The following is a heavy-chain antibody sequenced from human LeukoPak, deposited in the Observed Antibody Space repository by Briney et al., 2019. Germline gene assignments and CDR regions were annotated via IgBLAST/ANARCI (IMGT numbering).Heavy chain of an antibody. CDR1: GFPFSRFG. Sequence: PGGSLRLSCAASGFPFSRFGLNWVRQAPGKGLEWVSHISNSGATVYYADSVRGRFTFSRDNAKNSLYLQMNSLRAEDTAVYYCARDLVAGAYTFDVWGQGTMVTVSS. J-gene: IGHJ3*01. D-gene: IGHD3-16*01. CDR2: ISNSGATV. V-gene: IGHV3-48*03. CDR3: ARDLVAGAYTFDV.